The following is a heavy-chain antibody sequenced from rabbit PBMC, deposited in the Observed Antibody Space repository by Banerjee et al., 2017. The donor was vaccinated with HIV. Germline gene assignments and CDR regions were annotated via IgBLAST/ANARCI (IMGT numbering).Heavy chain of an antibody. CDR3: ARESIGVYGDVNL. CDR2: LNAGDSNT. J-gene: IGHJ4*01. Sequence: QEQLVESGGGLVQPEGSLTLTCTASGFSFSSSYCMHWVRQAPGKGLEWIALLNAGDSNTYYASWAKGRFTISKTSSTTVTLQMTSLTAADTATYFCARESIGVYGDVNLWGQGTLVTVS. D-gene: IGHD2-1*01. CDR1: GFSFSSSYC. V-gene: IGHV1S45*01.